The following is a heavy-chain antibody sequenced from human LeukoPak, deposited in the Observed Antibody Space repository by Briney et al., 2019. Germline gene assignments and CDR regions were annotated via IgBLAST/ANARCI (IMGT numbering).Heavy chain of an antibody. Sequence: GESTYYTESVSGGFMISRDRSKKTLYLQMNSLRAEDTAVYYCARGVYYDSSGYYYRFDYWGQGTLVTVSS. D-gene: IGHD3-22*01. CDR3: ARGVYYDSSGYYYRFDY. CDR2: GEST. J-gene: IGHJ4*02. V-gene: IGHV3-53*01.